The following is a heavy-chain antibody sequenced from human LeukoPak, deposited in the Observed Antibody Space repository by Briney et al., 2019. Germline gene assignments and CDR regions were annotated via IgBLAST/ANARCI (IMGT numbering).Heavy chain of an antibody. CDR2: IRGDGGST. D-gene: IGHD3-10*01. Sequence: PGGSLRLSCAVSGFTFEDYAMHWVRQAPGKGLEWVSLIRGDGGSTYYAGSVKGRFTISRDIRKNSLYLQMNSLRTEDTALYYCAKGIIRRGSGACMDVWGQGTTVTVSS. CDR1: GFTFEDYA. CDR3: AKGIIRRGSGACMDV. J-gene: IGHJ6*02. V-gene: IGHV3-43*02.